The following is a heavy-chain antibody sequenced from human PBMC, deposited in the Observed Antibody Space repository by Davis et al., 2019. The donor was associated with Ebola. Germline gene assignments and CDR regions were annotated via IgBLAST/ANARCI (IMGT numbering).Heavy chain of an antibody. CDR1: GGTFSSYA. V-gene: IGHV1-69*13. J-gene: IGHJ5*02. Sequence: SVKVSCKASGGTFSSYAISWVRQAPGQGLEWMGGIIPIFGTANYAQKFQGRVTITADESTSTAYMELSSLRSEDTAVYYCARDPEDCSSTSCSLAYWFDPWGQGTLVTVSS. D-gene: IGHD2-2*01. CDR2: IIPIFGTA. CDR3: ARDPEDCSSTSCSLAYWFDP.